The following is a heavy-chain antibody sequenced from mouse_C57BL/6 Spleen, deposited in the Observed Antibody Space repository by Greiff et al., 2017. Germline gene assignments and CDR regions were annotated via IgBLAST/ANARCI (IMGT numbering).Heavy chain of an antibody. Sequence: QLQQPGAELVMPGASVKLSCKASGYTFTSYWMHWVKQRPGQGLEWIGEIDPSDSYTNYNQKFKGKSTLTVDKSSSTAYMQLSSLTSEDSAVYYCARFYGHGAMDYWGQGTSVTVSS. CDR1: GYTFTSYW. D-gene: IGHD2-2*01. CDR2: IDPSDSYT. V-gene: IGHV1-69*01. CDR3: ARFYGHGAMDY. J-gene: IGHJ4*01.